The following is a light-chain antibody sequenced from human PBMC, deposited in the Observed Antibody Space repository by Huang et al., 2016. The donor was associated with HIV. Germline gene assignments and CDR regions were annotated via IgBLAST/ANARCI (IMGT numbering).Light chain of an antibody. Sequence: AIQLTQSPPSLSASAGDRVTITCRASQDINSALAWYQQKPGKAPKLLIYEASNLKSGVPARFSGSGSGTDFTLSISSLQPEDFATYYCQQFNGFSLTFGGGTRVEIK. V-gene: IGKV1-13*02. CDR2: EAS. J-gene: IGKJ4*01. CDR3: QQFNGFSLT. CDR1: QDINSA.